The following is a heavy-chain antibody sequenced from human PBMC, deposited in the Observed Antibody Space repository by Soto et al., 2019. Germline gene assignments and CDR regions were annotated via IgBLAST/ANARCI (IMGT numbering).Heavy chain of an antibody. D-gene: IGHD6-6*01. V-gene: IGHV3-23*01. CDR3: ARDGESYSSSSEYYYGMDV. J-gene: IGHJ6*02. CDR2: ISGSGGST. CDR1: GLTFSSYA. Sequence: PGGSLRLSCAASGLTFSSYAMSWVRQAPGKGLEWVSAISGSGGSTYYADSVKGRFTISRDNSKNTLYLQMNSLRAEDTAVYYCARDGESYSSSSEYYYGMDVWGQGTTVAVSS.